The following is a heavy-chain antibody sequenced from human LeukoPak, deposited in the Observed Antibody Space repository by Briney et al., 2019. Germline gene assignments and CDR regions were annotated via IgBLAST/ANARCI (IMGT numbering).Heavy chain of an antibody. CDR1: GGSISSNNYY. CDR3: ASATWIQLWFFDY. CDR2: IYYSGST. Sequence: PSETLSLTCTVSGGSISSNNYYWGWIRQPPGKGLEWIGSIYYSGSTYYNPSLKSRVTISVDTSKNQFSLKLSSVTAADTAVYYCASATWIQLWFFDYWGERTLVIVSS. V-gene: IGHV4-39*07. J-gene: IGHJ4*02. D-gene: IGHD5-18*01.